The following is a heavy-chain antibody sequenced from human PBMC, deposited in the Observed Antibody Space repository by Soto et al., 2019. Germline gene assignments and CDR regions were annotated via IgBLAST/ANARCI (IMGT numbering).Heavy chain of an antibody. D-gene: IGHD2-8*01. CDR2: ISGSGGSK. CDR1: GFTFSSYA. CDR3: AKVGAVLMVYDIWFDP. V-gene: IGHV3-23*01. J-gene: IGHJ5*02. Sequence: GGSLRLSCAASGFTFSSYAMSWVRQAPGKGLEWVSAISGSGGSKYYADSVKGRFTISRDNSKNTLYLQMNSLRAEDTAVYYCAKVGAVLMVYDIWFDPWGQGTLVTVSS.